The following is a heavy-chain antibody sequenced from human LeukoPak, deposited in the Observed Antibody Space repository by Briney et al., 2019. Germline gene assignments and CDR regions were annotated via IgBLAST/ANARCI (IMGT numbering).Heavy chain of an antibody. J-gene: IGHJ4*02. CDR1: GGSISSSTHY. Sequence: SETLSLTCTVSGGSISSSTHYWGWIRQPPGKGLEWIGSIYYSGSTYYNPSLKSRVTISVDTSKNHFSLKLSSVTAADTAVYYCARGGVLRSFGYWGQGTLVTVSS. D-gene: IGHD2/OR15-2a*01. CDR2: IYYSGST. CDR3: ARGGVLRSFGY. V-gene: IGHV4-39*02.